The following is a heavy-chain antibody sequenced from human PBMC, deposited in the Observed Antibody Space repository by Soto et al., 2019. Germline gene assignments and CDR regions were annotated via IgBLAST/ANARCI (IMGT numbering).Heavy chain of an antibody. J-gene: IGHJ5*02. Sequence: EVQLVESGGGLVQSGGFLRLSCEASGFTFSDYWMSWVRQAPGKGLEWVANIKEDGGDKYYVDSVKGRFTISTDTAKKYLYLEMNSLRAEDTAVYYCARYRSLDPWGQGILVTVSS. D-gene: IGHD3-16*02. CDR3: ARYRSLDP. V-gene: IGHV3-7*03. CDR2: IKEDGGDK. CDR1: GFTFSDYW.